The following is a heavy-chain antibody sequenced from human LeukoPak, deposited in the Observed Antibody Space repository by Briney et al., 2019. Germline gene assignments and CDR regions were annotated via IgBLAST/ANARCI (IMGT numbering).Heavy chain of an antibody. CDR2: ISSSSSYI. CDR3: ARAPPRGYSYGYGLDY. J-gene: IGHJ4*02. Sequence: PGGSLRLSCAASGFTFSSDSMNWVRQAPGKGLEWVSSISSSSSYIYYADSVKGRFTISRDNAKNSLYLQMNSLRAEDTAVYYCARAPPRGYSYGYGLDYWGQGTLVTVSS. V-gene: IGHV3-21*04. CDR1: GFTFSSDS. D-gene: IGHD5-18*01.